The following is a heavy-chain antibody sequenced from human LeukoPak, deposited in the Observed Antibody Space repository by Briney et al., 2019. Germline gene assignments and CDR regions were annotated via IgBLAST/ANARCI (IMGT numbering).Heavy chain of an antibody. J-gene: IGHJ4*02. CDR3: ARVSWGSGYDMDY. V-gene: IGHV4-31*03. D-gene: IGHD5-12*01. CDR1: GGSISSGGYY. CDR2: IYYSGST. Sequence: SQTLSLTCTVSGGSISSGGYYWSWIRQHPGKGLEWIGCIYYSGSTYYNPSLKSRVTISVDTSKNQFSLKLSSVTAADTAVYYCARVSWGSGYDMDYWGQGTLVTVSS.